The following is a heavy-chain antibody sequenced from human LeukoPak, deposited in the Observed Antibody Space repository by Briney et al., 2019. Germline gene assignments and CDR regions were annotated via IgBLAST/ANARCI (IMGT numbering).Heavy chain of an antibody. CDR1: VYTFTNYG. V-gene: IGHV1-18*01. D-gene: IGHD1-26*01. J-gene: IGHJ4*02. CDR3: ARDTEWEKTPDYFAS. Sequence: ASVRVSFKASVYTFTNYGISWVRQAPGQGLEGVGWISAKNGKKNYAQKVQGRVTITTDRARTTDYMELRSLRSHDTAVYFCARDTEWEKTPDYFASWGQGTLVTVSS. CDR2: ISAKNGKK.